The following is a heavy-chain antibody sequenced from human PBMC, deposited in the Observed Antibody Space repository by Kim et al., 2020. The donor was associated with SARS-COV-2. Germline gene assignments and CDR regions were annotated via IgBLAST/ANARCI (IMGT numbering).Heavy chain of an antibody. CDR2: ISNSNI. D-gene: IGHD3-16*01. CDR3: VRDHLWAFDI. Sequence: GGSLRLSCAASEFTFSSYSMNWVRQAPGKGLEWVSYISNSNIYYADSVKGRFTISRDNAKNSLYLQMNSLRDEDTAVYYCVRDHLWAFDIWGQGTMVTVSS. CDR1: EFTFSSYS. V-gene: IGHV3-48*02. J-gene: IGHJ3*02.